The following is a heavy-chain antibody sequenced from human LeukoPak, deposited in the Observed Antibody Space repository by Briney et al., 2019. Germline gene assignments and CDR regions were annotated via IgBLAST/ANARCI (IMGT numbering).Heavy chain of an antibody. D-gene: IGHD3-10*01. CDR3: TKWSGFGND. J-gene: IGHJ4*02. Sequence: PGGSLRLSCTASGFTFSSYSMTWVRQTPGKGLEWVSGISDSGDSTYYADSVKGRFTISRDNSRNTLYLEMNSLRAEDTAVYYCTKWSGFGNDWGQGTLVTVS. CDR2: ISDSGDST. V-gene: IGHV3-23*01. CDR1: GFTFSSYS.